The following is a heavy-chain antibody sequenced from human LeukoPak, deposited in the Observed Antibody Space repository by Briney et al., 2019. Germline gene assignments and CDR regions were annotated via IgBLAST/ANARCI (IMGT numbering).Heavy chain of an antibody. CDR1: GYTFTGYY. V-gene: IGHV1-2*02. D-gene: IGHD5-12*01. CDR2: INPNSGGT. J-gene: IGHJ4*02. CDR3: ARVPPPMVATGVGYFDY. Sequence: EASVKVSCKASGYTFTGYYMHWVRQAPGQGLEWMGWINPNSGGTNYAQKFQGRVTMTRDTSISTAYMELSRLRSDDTAVYYCARVPPPMVATGVGYFDYWGQGTLVTVSS.